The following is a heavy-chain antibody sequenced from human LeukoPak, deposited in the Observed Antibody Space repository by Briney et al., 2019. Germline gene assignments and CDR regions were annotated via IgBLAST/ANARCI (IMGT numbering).Heavy chain of an antibody. Sequence: GGSLRLSCAASGFTFSSYAMSWVRQAPGKGLGWVSAISGSGGSTYYADSVKGRFTISRDNSKNTLYLQMNSLRAEDTAVYYCAKDPTYYDFWSGYPYYYGMDVWGQGTTVTVSS. J-gene: IGHJ6*02. CDR1: GFTFSSYA. CDR2: ISGSGGST. V-gene: IGHV3-23*01. CDR3: AKDPTYYDFWSGYPYYYGMDV. D-gene: IGHD3-3*01.